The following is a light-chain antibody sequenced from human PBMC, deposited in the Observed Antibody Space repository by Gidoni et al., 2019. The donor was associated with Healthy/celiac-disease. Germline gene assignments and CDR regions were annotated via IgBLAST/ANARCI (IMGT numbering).Light chain of an antibody. Sequence: EIVWTQSPGTLSLSPGERATLSCRASQSVSSSYFAWYQQKPGQAPRLLIYGASSRATGIPDRFSGSGSGTDFTLTISRLEPEDFAVYYCQQYGSSPPYTFGQGTKLEIK. CDR3: QQYGSSPPYT. CDR1: QSVSSSY. J-gene: IGKJ2*01. CDR2: GAS. V-gene: IGKV3-20*01.